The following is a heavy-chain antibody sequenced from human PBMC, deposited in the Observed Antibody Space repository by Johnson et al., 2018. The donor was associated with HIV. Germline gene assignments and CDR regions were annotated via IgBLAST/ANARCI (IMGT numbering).Heavy chain of an antibody. J-gene: IGHJ3*02. Sequence: VQLVESGGGLVQPGGSMRLSCAASGFTFSSYDMHWVRQATGKGLEWVSAIGTAGDTYYPGSVKGRFTISRENAKNSLYLQMNSLRAEDTAVYYCAKWSIVGATFSDAFDIWGQGTMVTVSS. CDR2: IGTAGDT. CDR1: GFTFSSYD. CDR3: AKWSIVGATFSDAFDI. V-gene: IGHV3-13*01. D-gene: IGHD1-26*01.